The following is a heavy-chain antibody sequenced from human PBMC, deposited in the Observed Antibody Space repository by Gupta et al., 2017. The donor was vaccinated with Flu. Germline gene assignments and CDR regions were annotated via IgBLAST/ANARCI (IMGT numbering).Heavy chain of an antibody. D-gene: IGHD3-3*02. CDR1: GFTLSTSG. Sequence: QVQLVESGGGVVQPGGSLRLSCAVSGFTLSTSGMHWVRQTPGKGLEWVAVISYDERNKFYGDSVKGRFTISKDNSKNMLYLQMDSLRPEDAAIYYCVKDKAAAFFFYDMDVWGKGIMVTVSS. J-gene: IGHJ6*03. CDR2: ISYDERNK. V-gene: IGHV3-30*18. CDR3: VKDKAAAFFFYDMDV.